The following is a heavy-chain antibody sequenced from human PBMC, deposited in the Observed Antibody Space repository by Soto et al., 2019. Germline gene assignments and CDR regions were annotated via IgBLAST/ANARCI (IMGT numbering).Heavy chain of an antibody. CDR2: IYYSGST. Sequence: PSETLSLTCIVSGGSISSYYWSWIRQPTGKGLEWIGYIYYSGSTKYNPSLKSRVTISVDTSKNQFSLKLNSVSAADTAVYYWARGRSESPRRWFDPWGQGTLVTVSS. CDR1: GGSISSYY. CDR3: ARGRSESPRRWFDP. V-gene: IGHV4-59*01. J-gene: IGHJ5*02.